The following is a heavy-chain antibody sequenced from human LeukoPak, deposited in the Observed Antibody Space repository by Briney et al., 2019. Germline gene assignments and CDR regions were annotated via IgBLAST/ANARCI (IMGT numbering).Heavy chain of an antibody. Sequence: PGGSLRLSCAASGFTFSSYAMHWVRQAPGKGLGWVAVISYDGSNKYYADSVKGRFTISRDNSKNTLYLQMNSLRAEDTAVYYCAREHLWFGELLFDYWGQGTLVTVSS. CDR1: GFTFSSYA. V-gene: IGHV3-30-3*01. CDR2: ISYDGSNK. J-gene: IGHJ4*02. D-gene: IGHD3-10*01. CDR3: AREHLWFGELLFDY.